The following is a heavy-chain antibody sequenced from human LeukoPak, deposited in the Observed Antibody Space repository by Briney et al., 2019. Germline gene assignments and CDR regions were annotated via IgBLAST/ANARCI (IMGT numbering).Heavy chain of an antibody. CDR3: ARDIGVAFDI. D-gene: IGHD3-16*02. V-gene: IGHV4-61*08. CDR1: GGSISSGGYY. CDR2: IYYSGST. Sequence: SQTLSLTCTVSGGSISSGGYYWSWIRQPPGKGLEWIGYIYYSGSTNYNPSLKSRVTISVDTSKNQFSLKLSSVTAADTAVYYCARDIGVAFDIWGQGTMVTVSS. J-gene: IGHJ3*02.